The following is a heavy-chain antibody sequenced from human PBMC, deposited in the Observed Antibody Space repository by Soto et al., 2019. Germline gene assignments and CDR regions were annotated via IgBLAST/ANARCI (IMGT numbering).Heavy chain of an antibody. Sequence: PGGSLRLSCAASGFAFSGSAMYWVRQASGKGPEWVGRIRSKGHNYATEYAASVKGRFTISRDDSKNTAYLQMNSLQTEDTAVYFCAKDMHPNYYYDTSGPVACFDNWGLGTLVTVSS. V-gene: IGHV3-73*01. CDR3: AKDMHPNYYYDTSGPVACFDN. CDR2: IRSKGHNYAT. CDR1: GFAFSGSA. J-gene: IGHJ4*02. D-gene: IGHD3-22*01.